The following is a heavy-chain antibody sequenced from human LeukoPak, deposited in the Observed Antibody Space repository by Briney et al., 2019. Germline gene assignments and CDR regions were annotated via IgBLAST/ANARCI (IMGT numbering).Heavy chain of an antibody. J-gene: IGHJ4*02. CDR1: GFTFSNAW. Sequence: GGSLRLFCAVSGFTFSNAWLNWVRQAPGKGLEWVGHIKSKTDGGTTDYAAPVKGRFTISRDDSKNTLFLQMDSLKTEDTAVYYCALPWGSGSYYDYWGQGTLVTVSS. CDR2: IKSKTDGGTT. D-gene: IGHD3-10*01. CDR3: ALPWGSGSYYDY. V-gene: IGHV3-15*01.